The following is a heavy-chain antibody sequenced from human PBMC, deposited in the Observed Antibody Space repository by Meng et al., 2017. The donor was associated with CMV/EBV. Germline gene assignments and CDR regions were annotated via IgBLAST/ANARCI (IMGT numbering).Heavy chain of an antibody. J-gene: IGHJ6*02. CDR2: ISSSSSYI. CDR3: ARVVIMFYYYYGMDV. D-gene: IGHD3-3*01. Sequence: GESLKISCAASGFTFSSYSMNWVRQAPGKGPEWVSSISSSSSYIYYADSVKARFTISRDNAKNSLYLQMNSLRAEDTAVYYCARVVIMFYYYYGMDVWGQGTTVTVSS. V-gene: IGHV3-21*01. CDR1: GFTFSSYS.